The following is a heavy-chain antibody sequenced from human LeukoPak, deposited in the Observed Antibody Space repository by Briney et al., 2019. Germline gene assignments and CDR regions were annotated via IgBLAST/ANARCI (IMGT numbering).Heavy chain of an antibody. CDR3: AKVLSGSQDY. D-gene: IGHD1-26*01. CDR1: GXTFGGYA. J-gene: IGHJ4*02. CDR2: IGGGGENT. V-gene: IGHV3-23*01. Sequence: GGSLRLSWAASGXTFGGYAMSWVRQAPGKGLEWVSTIGGGGENTYYADSAKGRFTNSRDNSKNTVYLQMNSLRAEDTAVYYCAKVLSGSQDYWGQGTLVTVFS.